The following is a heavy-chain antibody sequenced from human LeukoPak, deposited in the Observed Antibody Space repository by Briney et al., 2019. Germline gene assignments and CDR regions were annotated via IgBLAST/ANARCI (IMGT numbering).Heavy chain of an antibody. D-gene: IGHD2-2*01. V-gene: IGHV1-24*01. CDR2: FDPEDGET. CDR3: AAGYCSSTSCFSYYYYGMDV. J-gene: IGHJ6*02. Sequence: ASVKVSCKVSGYTLTELSMHWVRQAPGKGLEWMGGFDPEDGETIYAQKFQGRVTITADESTSTAYMELSSLRSEDTAVYYCAAGYCSSTSCFSYYYYGMDVWGQGTTVTVSS. CDR1: GYTLTELS.